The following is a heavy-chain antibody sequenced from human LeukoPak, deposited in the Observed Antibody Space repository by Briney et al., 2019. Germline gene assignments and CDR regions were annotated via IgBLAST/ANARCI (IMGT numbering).Heavy chain of an antibody. CDR2: IYYSGST. CDR1: GGSISSYY. D-gene: IGHD6-13*01. J-gene: IGHJ5*02. Sequence: SETLSLTCTVSGGSISSYYWSWIRQPPGKGLEWIGYIYYSGSTNYNPSLKSRVTISVDTSKNLFSLKLSSVTAADTAVYYCARDLRIAAAGRLDPWGQGTLVTVSS. V-gene: IGHV4-59*01. CDR3: ARDLRIAAAGRLDP.